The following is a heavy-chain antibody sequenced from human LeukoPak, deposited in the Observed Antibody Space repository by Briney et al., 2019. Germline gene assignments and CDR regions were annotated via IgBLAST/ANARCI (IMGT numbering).Heavy chain of an antibody. D-gene: IGHD3-10*01. Sequence: ASVKVSCKASAYTFTSYNINWVRQATGQGLEWMGWMNPNSGNTGYAQKFQGRVTMARNTSISTAYMELSSLTSEDTAVYYCARNGSGSYYDRGWFDPSRQGTLVTASS. CDR3: ARNGSGSYYDRGWFDP. J-gene: IGHJ5*02. CDR1: AYTFTSYN. CDR2: MNPNSGNT. V-gene: IGHV1-8*01.